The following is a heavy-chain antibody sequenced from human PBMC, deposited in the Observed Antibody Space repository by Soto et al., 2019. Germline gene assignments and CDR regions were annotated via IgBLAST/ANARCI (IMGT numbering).Heavy chain of an antibody. V-gene: IGHV3-23*01. CDR1: GLIVSDYA. J-gene: IGHJ4*02. CDR2: ISGSGDKT. D-gene: IGHD1-26*01. CDR3: AKDRFGIVGPVDY. Sequence: PGGSLRLSCAASGLIVSDYATSWVRQAPGKGLECVACISGSGDKTFYADSVKGRFTISRDNSKNTVSLHMNSLRVDDTAVYFCAKDRFGIVGPVDYWGPGTLVTVSS.